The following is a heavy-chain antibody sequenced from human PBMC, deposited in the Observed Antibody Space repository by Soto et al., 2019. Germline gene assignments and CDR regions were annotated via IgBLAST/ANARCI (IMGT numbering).Heavy chain of an antibody. CDR1: GFTFSSYA. CDR3: AKDRGGAAAGPTKFYGMDV. Sequence: EVQLLESGGGLVQPGGSRRLSCAASGFTFSSYAMSWVRQAPGKGLGWVSVISGSGDSTYYADSVRGRFTISRDNSKNTLNLKRNSLRAEDTAVYYCAKDRGGAAAGPTKFYGMDVWGQGTTVTVSS. J-gene: IGHJ6*02. D-gene: IGHD6-13*01. CDR2: ISGSGDST. V-gene: IGHV3-23*01.